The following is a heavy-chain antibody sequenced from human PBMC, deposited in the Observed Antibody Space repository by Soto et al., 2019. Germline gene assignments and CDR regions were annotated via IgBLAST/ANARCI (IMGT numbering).Heavy chain of an antibody. CDR1: GFTFSSYA. J-gene: IGHJ4*02. CDR3: AATYYYGSGSPPETDY. D-gene: IGHD3-10*01. Sequence: EVQLLESGGGLVQPGGSLRLSCAASGFTFSSYAMSWVRQAPGKGLEWVSAISGSGGSTYYADSVKGRFTISRDDSKNTLYLQMNSLRAEDTAVYYCAATYYYGSGSPPETDYWGQGTLVTVSS. V-gene: IGHV3-23*01. CDR2: ISGSGGST.